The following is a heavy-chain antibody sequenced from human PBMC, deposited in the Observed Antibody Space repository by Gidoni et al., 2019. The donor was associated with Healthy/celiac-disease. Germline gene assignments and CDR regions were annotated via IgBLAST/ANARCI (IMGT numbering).Heavy chain of an antibody. CDR2: IIPIFGTA. D-gene: IGHD1-26*01. V-gene: IGHV1-69*01. J-gene: IGHJ4*02. Sequence: QVQLVQSGAEVKKPGSSVEVSCTASGGPFGSYAISWVRQAPGQGLEWMGGIIPIFGTANYAQKFQGRVTITADESTSTAYMELSSLRSEDTAVYYCARDGFSQSGSYLGYWGQGTLVTVSS. CDR1: GGPFGSYA. CDR3: ARDGFSQSGSYLGY.